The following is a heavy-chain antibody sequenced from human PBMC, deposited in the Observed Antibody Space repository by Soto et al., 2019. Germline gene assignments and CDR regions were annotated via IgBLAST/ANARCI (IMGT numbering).Heavy chain of an antibody. Sequence: EVQLVESGGGLVQPGGSLRLSCAASGFTVSSIYMSWVRQAPGKGLEWVSVIYSGGSTYYADSVKGRFTISRHNSKNTLYLQMNSLRAEDTAVYYCARDLRDGYNAESQAFDIWGQGTMVTVSS. D-gene: IGHD5-12*01. J-gene: IGHJ3*02. CDR3: ARDLRDGYNAESQAFDI. CDR1: GFTVSSIY. CDR2: IYSGGST. V-gene: IGHV3-53*04.